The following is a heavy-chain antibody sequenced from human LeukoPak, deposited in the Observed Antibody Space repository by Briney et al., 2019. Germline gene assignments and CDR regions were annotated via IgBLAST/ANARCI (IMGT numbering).Heavy chain of an antibody. CDR2: INHSGST. J-gene: IGHJ4*01. CDR1: GGSFSGYY. CDR3: ARSLSDTYYYDSSGYYGSYFDY. Sequence: PSETLSLTCAVYGGSFSGYYWSWIRQPPGKGLEWIGEINHSGSTNYNPSLKSRATISVDTSKNQFSLKLSSVTAADTAVYYCARSLSDTYYYDSSGYYGSYFDYWGQEPWSPSPQ. V-gene: IGHV4-34*01. D-gene: IGHD3-22*01.